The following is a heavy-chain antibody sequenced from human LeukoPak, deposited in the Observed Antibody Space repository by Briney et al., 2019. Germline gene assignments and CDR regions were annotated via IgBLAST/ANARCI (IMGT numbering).Heavy chain of an antibody. Sequence: GGSLRLSCAASGFTFSDYGMHWVRQAPGKGLEWVAIIWNDGSNENYADSVKGRFTISRDNAKNSLYLQMNSLRDEDTAVYYCARAWGVTLLFDYWGQGTLVTVSS. V-gene: IGHV3-33*01. J-gene: IGHJ4*02. CDR3: ARAWGVTLLFDY. CDR2: IWNDGSNE. D-gene: IGHD3-10*01. CDR1: GFTFSDYG.